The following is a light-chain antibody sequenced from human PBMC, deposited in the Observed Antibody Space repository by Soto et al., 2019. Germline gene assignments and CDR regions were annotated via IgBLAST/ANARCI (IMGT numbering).Light chain of an antibody. V-gene: IGLV1-51*01. J-gene: IGLJ1*01. CDR2: DNN. Sequence: QSVLTQPPSASGAPGQKVTISCSGGSSNIGNNYVYWYQQLPGTAPKLLIYDNNKRPSGIPDRFSGSKSGTSATLAITGPQTGDEADYYCGTWDSGISAGYVFGTGTKVTVL. CDR1: SSNIGNNY. CDR3: GTWDSGISAGYV.